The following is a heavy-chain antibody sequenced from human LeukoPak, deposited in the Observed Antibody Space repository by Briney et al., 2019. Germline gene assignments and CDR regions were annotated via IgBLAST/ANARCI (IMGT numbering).Heavy chain of an antibody. CDR3: ARLWLGYSYGYNWFDP. D-gene: IGHD5-18*01. CDR1: GGSISSSSYY. CDR2: IYYSGST. V-gene: IGHV4-39*01. J-gene: IGHJ5*02. Sequence: SETLSLTCTVSGGSISSSSYYWGWIRQPPGKWLEWIGSIYYSGSTYYNPSLKSRVTISVDTSKNQFSLKLSSVTAADTAVYYCARLWLGYSYGYNWFDPWGQGTLVTVSS.